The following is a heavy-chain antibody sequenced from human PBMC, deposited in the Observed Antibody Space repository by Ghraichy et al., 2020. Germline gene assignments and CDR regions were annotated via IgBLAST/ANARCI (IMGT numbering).Heavy chain of an antibody. J-gene: IGHJ4*02. V-gene: IGHV3-23*01. CDR3: AKDPPYYYDSSGGDY. D-gene: IGHD3-22*01. CDR2: ISGSGGST. CDR1: GFTFSSYA. Sequence: GGSLRLSCAASGFTFSSYAMSWVRQAPRKGLEWVSAISGSGGSTYYADSVKGRFTISRDNSKNTLYLQMNSLRAEDTAVYYCAKDPPYYYDSSGGDYWGQGTLVTVSS.